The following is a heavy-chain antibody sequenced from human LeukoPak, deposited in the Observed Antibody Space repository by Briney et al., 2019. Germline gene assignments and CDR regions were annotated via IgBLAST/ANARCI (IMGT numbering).Heavy chain of an antibody. CDR1: GGSFSGYY. CDR2: INHSGST. D-gene: IGHD5-18*01. Sequence: PSETLSLTCSVYGGSFSGYYWSWIRQPPGKGLEWIGEINHSGSTNYNPSLKSRVTISVDTSKNQFSLKLSSVTAADTAVYYCARGGSYGYYYYYYMDVWGKGTTVTVSS. CDR3: ARGGSYGYYYYYYMDV. V-gene: IGHV4-34*01. J-gene: IGHJ6*03.